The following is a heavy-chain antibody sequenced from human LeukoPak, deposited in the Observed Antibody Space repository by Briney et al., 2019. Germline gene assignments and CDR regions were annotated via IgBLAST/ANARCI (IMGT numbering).Heavy chain of an antibody. V-gene: IGHV3-48*04. CDR2: ISSSSSTI. J-gene: IGHJ4*02. CDR1: GFTFSSYS. D-gene: IGHD2-2*02. CDR3: ATDCSSTSCYKN. Sequence: GGSLRLSCAASGFTFSSYSMNWVRQAPGKGLEWVSYISSSSSTIYYAGSVKGRFTISRDNAKNSLYLQMNSLRAEDTAVYYCATDCSSTSCYKNWGQGTLVTVSS.